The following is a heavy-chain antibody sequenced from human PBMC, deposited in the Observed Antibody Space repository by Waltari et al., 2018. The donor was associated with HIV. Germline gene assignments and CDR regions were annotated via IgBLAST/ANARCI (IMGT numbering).Heavy chain of an antibody. Sequence: EVQLVESGGGLVQPGGSLRLSCAATGSTLSSDWMTWVRQAPGKGLECVANIKEDGSEKWYVDSVKGRFTISRDNAKNSLYLQMNGLRAEDTAVYYCARSRSDAFDIWGQGTMVTVSS. V-gene: IGHV3-7*01. J-gene: IGHJ3*02. CDR3: ARSRSDAFDI. CDR2: IKEDGSEK. CDR1: GSTLSSDW.